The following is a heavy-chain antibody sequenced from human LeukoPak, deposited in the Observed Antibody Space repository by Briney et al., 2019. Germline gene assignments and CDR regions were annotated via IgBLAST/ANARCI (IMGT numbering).Heavy chain of an antibody. D-gene: IGHD3-9*01. Sequence: GASVKVSCKASGGTFSSYAISWVRQAPGQGLEWMGGIIPIFGTANYAQKLQGRVTMTTDTSTSTAYMELRSLRSDDTAVYYCARDQGILTGYNHYFDYWGQGTLVTVSS. CDR3: ARDQGILTGYNHYFDY. CDR2: IIPIFGTA. J-gene: IGHJ4*02. CDR1: GGTFSSYA. V-gene: IGHV1-69*05.